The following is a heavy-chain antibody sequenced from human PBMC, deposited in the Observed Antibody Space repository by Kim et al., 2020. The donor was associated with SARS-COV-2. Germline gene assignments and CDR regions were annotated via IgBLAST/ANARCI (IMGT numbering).Heavy chain of an antibody. J-gene: IGHJ4*02. CDR3: ARRMDSWYFDY. D-gene: IGHD2-2*03. CDR1: GGSISSSSYY. CDR2: IYYSGST. Sequence: SETLSLTCTVSGGSISSSSYYWGWIRQPPGKGLEWIGSIYYSGSTYYNPSLKSRVTISVDTSKNQFSLKLSSVTAADTAVYYCARRMDSWYFDYWGQGTLVTVSS. V-gene: IGHV4-39*01.